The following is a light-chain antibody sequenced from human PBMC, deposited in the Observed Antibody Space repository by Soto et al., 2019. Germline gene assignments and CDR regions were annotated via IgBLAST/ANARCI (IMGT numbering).Light chain of an antibody. CDR1: SSDVGGYNY. J-gene: IGLJ2*01. CDR2: EVS. CDR3: SSYAGSNNVV. Sequence: QSALTQPPSASGSPGQSVTISCTGTSSDVGGYNYVSWYQQHPGKAPKLMIYEVSKRPSGVPDRFSGSKSGSTASLTVSGLQAEYEADYYCSSYAGSNNVVFGGGTKLTVL. V-gene: IGLV2-8*01.